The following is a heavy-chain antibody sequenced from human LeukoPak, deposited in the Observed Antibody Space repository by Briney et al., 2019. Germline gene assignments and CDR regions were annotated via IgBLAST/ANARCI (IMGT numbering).Heavy chain of an antibody. CDR3: ARGNYYDSSVGY. CDR1: GFTVSSNY. CDR2: IYSDGST. J-gene: IGHJ4*02. D-gene: IGHD3-22*01. Sequence: GGSLRLSCAASGFTVSSNYMSWVRQAPGKGLEWVSIIYSDGSTYYADSVKGRFTISRDNSKNTLYLQMNSLRTEDTAVYYCARGNYYDSSVGYWGQGTLVAVSS. V-gene: IGHV3-66*01.